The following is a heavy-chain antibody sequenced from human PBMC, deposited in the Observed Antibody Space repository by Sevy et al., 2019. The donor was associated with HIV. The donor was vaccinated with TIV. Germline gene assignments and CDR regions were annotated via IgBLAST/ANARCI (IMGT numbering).Heavy chain of an antibody. CDR3: ARDNLGYCISTSCPAWFDP. V-gene: IGHV3-30*03. Sequence: GGSLRLSCAASGFTFSSYGMHWVRQAPGKGLEWVAVISYDGSNKYYADSVKGRFTISRDNSKNTLYLQMNSLRAEDTAVYYCARDNLGYCISTSCPAWFDPWGQGTLVTVSS. J-gene: IGHJ5*02. CDR1: GFTFSSYG. D-gene: IGHD2-2*01. CDR2: ISYDGSNK.